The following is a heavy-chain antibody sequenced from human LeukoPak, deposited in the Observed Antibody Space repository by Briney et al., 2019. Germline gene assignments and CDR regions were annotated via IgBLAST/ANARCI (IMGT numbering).Heavy chain of an antibody. CDR2: ISYDGSNK. CDR3: ARISMIVVVWDAFDI. V-gene: IGHV3-30*03. CDR1: GFTFSSFS. J-gene: IGHJ3*02. D-gene: IGHD3-22*01. Sequence: GGSLRLSCEASGFTFSSFSINWVRQAPGKGLEWVAVISYDGSNKYYADSVKGRFTISRDNSKNTLYLQMNSLRAEDTAVYYCARISMIVVVWDAFDIWGQGTMVTVSS.